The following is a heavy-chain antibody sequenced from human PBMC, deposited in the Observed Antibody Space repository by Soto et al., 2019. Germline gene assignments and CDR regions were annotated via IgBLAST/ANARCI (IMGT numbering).Heavy chain of an antibody. D-gene: IGHD2-2*01. Sequence: QVQLQESGPGLVKPSQTRSLTCTVSGGSITSSGYYWSWIRQHPGEGLEWIGFTSNSGSTSYNPSLQSRVTISVDTSSNPFSLNLKSVTAADTAVYYCARGGGSTKVDYWGQGTLVTVSP. CDR2: TSNSGST. V-gene: IGHV4-31*03. CDR3: ARGGGSTKVDY. J-gene: IGHJ4*02. CDR1: GGSITSSGYY.